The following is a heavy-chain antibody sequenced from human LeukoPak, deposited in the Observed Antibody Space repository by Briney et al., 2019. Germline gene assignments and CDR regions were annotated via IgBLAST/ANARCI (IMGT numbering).Heavy chain of an antibody. CDR1: GGSISSYY. D-gene: IGHD1-26*01. Sequence: RPSETLSLTCTVSGGSISSYYWSWIRQPPGKGLEWIGYIYYSGSTNYNPSLKSRVTISVDTSNNQFSLKLSSVTAADTAVYYCAGLSIVGATTLDYWGQGTLVTVSS. J-gene: IGHJ4*02. V-gene: IGHV4-59*01. CDR2: IYYSGST. CDR3: AGLSIVGATTLDY.